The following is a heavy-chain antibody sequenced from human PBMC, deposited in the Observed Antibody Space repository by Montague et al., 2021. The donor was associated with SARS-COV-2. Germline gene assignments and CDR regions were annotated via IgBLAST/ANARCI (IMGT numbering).Heavy chain of an antibody. J-gene: IGHJ6*02. CDR2: IYHSGST. CDR1: GYSISSGYY. Sequence: SETLSLTCTVSGYSISSGYYWGWIWQPPGKGLEWIGSIYHSGSTXXTPXXXSRVTISVDTSKNQFSLKLSSVTAADTAVYYCARDDYTPGDYYYYYGMDVWGQGTTVTVSS. D-gene: IGHD4-11*01. V-gene: IGHV4-38-2*02. CDR3: ARDDYTPGDYYYYYGMDV.